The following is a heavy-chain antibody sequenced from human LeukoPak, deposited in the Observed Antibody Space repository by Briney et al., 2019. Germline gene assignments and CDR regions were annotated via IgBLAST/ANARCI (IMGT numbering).Heavy chain of an antibody. CDR3: ARDWGAYNWNPGAFDP. J-gene: IGHJ5*02. Sequence: SETLSLTCTVSGGSISSSSYYWGWIRQPPGKGLEWIGSIYYSGSTYYNPSLKSRVTISVDTSKNQFSLKLSSVTAADTAVYYCARDWGAYNWNPGAFDPWGQETLVTVSS. V-gene: IGHV4-39*07. D-gene: IGHD1-20*01. CDR1: GGSISSSSYY. CDR2: IYYSGST.